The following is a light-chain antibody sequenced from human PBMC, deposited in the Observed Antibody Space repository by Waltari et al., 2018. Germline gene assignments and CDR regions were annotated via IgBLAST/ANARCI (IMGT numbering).Light chain of an antibody. Sequence: QSTLTQPASVSGSPGQSITISCTGTSSDVGGYNYVSWYQQHPGKAPKLMIYDVSNRPSGVSYRFSGSKSGNTASLTISGLQAEDEAEYFCSSYTTRSTWVFGGGTELTVL. J-gene: IGLJ3*02. V-gene: IGLV2-14*01. CDR3: SSYTTRSTWV. CDR2: DVS. CDR1: SSDVGGYNY.